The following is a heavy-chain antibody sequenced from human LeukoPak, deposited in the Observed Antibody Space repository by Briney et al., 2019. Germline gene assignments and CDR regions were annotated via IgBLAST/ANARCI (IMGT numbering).Heavy chain of an antibody. J-gene: IGHJ3*02. V-gene: IGHV6-1*01. CDR2: TYYRSKWYN. D-gene: IGHD6-13*01. CDR3: ARIGAAAPDAFDI. Sequence: SQTLSLTCAISGDSVYSNSAAWNWIRRSPSRGLECLGRTYYRSKWYNDYAVSVKSRITINPDTSKNQFSLQLNSVTPEDTAVYYCARIGAAAPDAFDIWGQGTMVTVSS. CDR1: GDSVYSNSAA.